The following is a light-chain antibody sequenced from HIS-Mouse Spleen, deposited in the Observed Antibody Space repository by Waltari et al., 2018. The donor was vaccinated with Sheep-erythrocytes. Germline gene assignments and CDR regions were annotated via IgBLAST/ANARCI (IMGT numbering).Light chain of an antibody. J-gene: IGLJ3*02. CDR1: SSDVGGYNY. V-gene: IGLV2-14*01. CDR3: SSYTSSSTWV. Sequence: QSALTQRASVSGSPGQSITISCTGTSSDVGGYNYVPWYQQHPGKAPKLMIYEVSNRPSGVSNRFSGSKSGNTASLTISGLQAEDEADYYCSSYTSSSTWVFGGGTKLTVL. CDR2: EVS.